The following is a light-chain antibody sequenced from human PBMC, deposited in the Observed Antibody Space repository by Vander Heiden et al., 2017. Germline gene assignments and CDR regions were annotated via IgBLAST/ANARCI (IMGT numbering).Light chain of an antibody. CDR3: LLYYGGTRV. J-gene: IGLJ2*01. CDR2: GTN. V-gene: IGLV7-43*01. CDR1: TGAVTNGYY. Sequence: QTVVTQEPSLTVSPGGTVTLTCASSTGAVTNGYYPNCFQQKPVQAPMVLIYGTNNKYSWTPARFSGSLLGGKAALTLSGVQPEDEAYYYCLLYYGGTRVFGGGTKLTVL.